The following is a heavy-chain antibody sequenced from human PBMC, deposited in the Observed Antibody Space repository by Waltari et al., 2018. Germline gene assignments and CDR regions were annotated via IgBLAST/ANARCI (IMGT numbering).Heavy chain of an antibody. V-gene: IGHV3-23*04. Sequence: EVQLVESGGGLVQPGGSLRLSCAASGFLFRSQAMSWVRQAPGGGLEWVSSISGSDGRTNYADSAKGRFTISRDNVKNTLFLQMNSLRADDAAVYYCAKDLGGFSGSHWYFDLWGRGTLVTVSS. J-gene: IGHJ2*01. CDR2: ISGSDGRT. CDR3: AKDLGGFSGSHWYFDL. CDR1: GFLFRSQA. D-gene: IGHD5-12*01.